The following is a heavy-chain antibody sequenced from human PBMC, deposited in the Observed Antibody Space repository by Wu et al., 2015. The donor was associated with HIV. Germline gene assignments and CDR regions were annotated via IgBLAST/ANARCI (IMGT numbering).Heavy chain of an antibody. Sequence: QVQLVQSGAEVKKPGASVKVSCKASGYTFTSYYMHWVRQAPGQGLEWMGIINPSGGSTSYAQKFQGRVTMTRDTSTSTVYMELSSLRSEDTAVYYCARVLAAARRLGAFDIWGQGTMVTVSS. D-gene: IGHD6-13*01. CDR1: GYTFTSYY. CDR2: INPSGGST. V-gene: IGHV1-46*03. CDR3: ARVLAAARRLGAFDI. J-gene: IGHJ3*02.